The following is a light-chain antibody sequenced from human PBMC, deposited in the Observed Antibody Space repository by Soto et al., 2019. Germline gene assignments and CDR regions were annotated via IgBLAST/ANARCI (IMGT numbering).Light chain of an antibody. Sequence: QSVLTQPASVSGSPGQSITISCTGTSSDIGTYKYVSWYQHHPGRAPKLIISEVANRPSGVSDRFSGSKSGSLASLTISGLQADDEAVYYCSSYTNTGTLVVFGVGTKLTVL. CDR2: EVA. CDR3: SSYTNTGTLVV. V-gene: IGLV2-14*01. CDR1: SSDIGTYKY. J-gene: IGLJ3*02.